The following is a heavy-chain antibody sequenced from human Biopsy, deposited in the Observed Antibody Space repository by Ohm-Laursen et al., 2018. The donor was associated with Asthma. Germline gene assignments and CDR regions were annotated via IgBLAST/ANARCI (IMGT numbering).Heavy chain of an antibody. Sequence: GASVKVSCKSLGGTFNTYVIGWGRQDPGQGLEWMGGINSVFGTTTYPQKFQDRVTITADDSTSTVYMELSSLRSEDTAVYYCARKAGSCISRTCYSLDFWGQGTLVTVSS. D-gene: IGHD2-2*01. CDR1: GGTFNTYV. J-gene: IGHJ4*02. CDR3: ARKAGSCISRTCYSLDF. CDR2: INSVFGTT. V-gene: IGHV1-69*13.